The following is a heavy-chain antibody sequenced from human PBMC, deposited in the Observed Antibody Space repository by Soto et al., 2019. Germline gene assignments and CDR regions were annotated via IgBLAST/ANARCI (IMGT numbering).Heavy chain of an antibody. V-gene: IGHV3-21*01. D-gene: IGHD3-10*01. J-gene: IGHJ5*02. Sequence: EVQLVESGGGLVKPGGSLRLSCAASGFTFSSYSMNWVRQAPVKGLEWVSSISSSSSYIYYADSVKGRFTISRDNAKNSLYLQMNSLRAEDTAVYYCARDVSSDYYGSGDQFGPWGQGTLVTVSS. CDR2: ISSSSSYI. CDR1: GFTFSSYS. CDR3: ARDVSSDYYGSGDQFGP.